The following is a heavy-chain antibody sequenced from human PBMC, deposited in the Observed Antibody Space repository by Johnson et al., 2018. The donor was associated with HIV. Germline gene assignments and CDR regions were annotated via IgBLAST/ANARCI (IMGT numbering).Heavy chain of an antibody. CDR2: IKQDGSEK. CDR1: GFTFSRYW. J-gene: IGHJ3*02. Sequence: VQLVESGGGVVRPGGSLRLSCAASGFTFSRYWMSWVRQAPGKGLEWVANIKQDGSEKYYVDSVKGRFTISRDNAEKSLYLQMNSLRAEDTAVYYALLGQDGGGIWGQGTMVTVSS. CDR3: LLGQDGGGI. V-gene: IGHV3-7*02. D-gene: IGHD3-16*01.